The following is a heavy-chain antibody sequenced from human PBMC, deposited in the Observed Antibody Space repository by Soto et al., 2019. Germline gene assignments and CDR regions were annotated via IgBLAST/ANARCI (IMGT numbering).Heavy chain of an antibody. Sequence: GGSLRLSCAASGFTFSSYWMHWVRQAPGKGLVWVSRINSDGSSASYADSVKGRFTISRDNAKNTLYLQMNSLRAEDTAVCYCARVSRVLGRWLPTYYFDHWGQGTLVTV. CDR2: INSDGSSA. CDR3: ARVSRVLGRWLPTYYFDH. D-gene: IGHD3-16*01. J-gene: IGHJ4*02. CDR1: GFTFSSYW. V-gene: IGHV3-74*01.